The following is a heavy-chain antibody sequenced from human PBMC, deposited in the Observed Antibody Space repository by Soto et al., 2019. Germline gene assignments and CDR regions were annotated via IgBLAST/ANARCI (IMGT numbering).Heavy chain of an antibody. J-gene: IGHJ4*02. CDR2: IIPIFGTP. CDR1: GGTFNNYV. Sequence: ASVKVSCKASGGTFNNYVINWVRQAPGQGLEWMAGIIPIFGTPNYAQKFQGRVTITADKSTSTAYMELNSLRSEDTAVYYCAGRCDGNNCLEHCDYWGQGSLVSVS. V-gene: IGHV1-69*06. D-gene: IGHD1-1*01. CDR3: AGRCDGNNCLEHCDY.